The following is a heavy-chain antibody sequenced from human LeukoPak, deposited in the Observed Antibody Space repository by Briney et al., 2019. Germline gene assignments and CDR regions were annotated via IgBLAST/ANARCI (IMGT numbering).Heavy chain of an antibody. CDR2: IKEDESAK. CDR3: ARAADVADY. D-gene: IGHD3-16*01. Sequence: GGSLRLSCVASGFIFTDHWMSWVRQAPGKGLEWVANIKEDESAKFYADSVRGRFTISRDNAKNSLYLQMNNLRVGDTAVYYCARAADVADYWGRGTLVTVSS. J-gene: IGHJ4*02. CDR1: GFIFTDHW. V-gene: IGHV3-7*01.